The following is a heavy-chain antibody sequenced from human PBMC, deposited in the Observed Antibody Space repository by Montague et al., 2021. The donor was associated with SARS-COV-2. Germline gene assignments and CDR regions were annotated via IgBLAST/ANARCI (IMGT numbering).Heavy chain of an antibody. CDR1: GGSISSSSYY. CDR2: IYYSGST. CDR3: ARLSNYYGSGSYYPHNYYYYGMDV. Sequence: SETLSLTCTVSGGSISSSSYYWGWIRQPPGKGLEWIGSIYYSGSTYYNESLKSRVTISVDTSKNQFSLKLGSVTAADTAVYYCARLSNYYGSGSYYPHNYYYYGMDVWGQGTTVTVSS. D-gene: IGHD3-10*01. J-gene: IGHJ6*02. V-gene: IGHV4-39*01.